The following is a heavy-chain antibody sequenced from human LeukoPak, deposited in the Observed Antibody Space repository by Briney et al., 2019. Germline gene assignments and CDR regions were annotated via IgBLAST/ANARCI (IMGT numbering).Heavy chain of an antibody. Sequence: GGSLRLSCAASGFTFSSYSMNWVRQTPGKGLEWVSSVSSSSSYIYYADSVKGRFTISRDNAKNSLYLQMNSLRAEDTAVYYCARDQGTSYYGMDVWDQGTTVTVSS. CDR3: ARDQGTSYYGMDV. J-gene: IGHJ6*02. CDR1: GFTFSSYS. D-gene: IGHD2-2*01. CDR2: VSSSSSYI. V-gene: IGHV3-21*01.